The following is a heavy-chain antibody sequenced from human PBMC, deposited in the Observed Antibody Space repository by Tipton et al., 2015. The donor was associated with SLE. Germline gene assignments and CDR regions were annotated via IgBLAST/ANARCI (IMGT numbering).Heavy chain of an antibody. CDR2: IYYSGST. CDR1: GGSISSYY. Sequence: LRLSCTVSGGSISSYYWSWIRQPPGKGLEWIGYIYYSGSTDYNSSLKSRVTISVDTSKNQFSLKLSSVTAADTAVYYCARESRGEFDYWGQGTLVTVSS. J-gene: IGHJ4*02. V-gene: IGHV4-59*01. D-gene: IGHD3-22*01. CDR3: ARESRGEFDY.